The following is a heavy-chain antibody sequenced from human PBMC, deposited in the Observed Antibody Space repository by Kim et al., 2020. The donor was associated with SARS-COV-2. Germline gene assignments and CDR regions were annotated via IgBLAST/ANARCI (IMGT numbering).Heavy chain of an antibody. J-gene: IGHJ6*02. V-gene: IGHV1-46*04. CDR1: GYTFTSYY. Sequence: ASVKVSCKASGYTFTSYYLHWVRQAPGQGLQWMGIINPNSGSTNYAQKLQGRVTMTRDTSTSTVYMELSSLRSEDTAVYYCARVWQSYGMDVWGQGTTVTVSS. CDR2: INPNSGST. CDR3: ARVWQSYGMDV. D-gene: IGHD3-16*01.